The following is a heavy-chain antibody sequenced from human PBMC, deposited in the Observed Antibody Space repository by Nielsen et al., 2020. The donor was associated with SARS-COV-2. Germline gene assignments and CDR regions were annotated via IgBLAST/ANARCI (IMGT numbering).Heavy chain of an antibody. CDR1: GYTFTSYD. CDR3: ARGDLLRFLEWSKGNDY. J-gene: IGHJ4*02. D-gene: IGHD3-3*01. Sequence: ASVHVSCKASGYTFTSYDLNCVRQATGQGLEWMGWMNPNSGNTGYAQKFQGRVTMTRNTSISTAYMELSSLRSEDTAVYYCARGDLLRFLEWSKGNDYWGQGTLVTVSS. V-gene: IGHV1-8*02. CDR2: MNPNSGNT.